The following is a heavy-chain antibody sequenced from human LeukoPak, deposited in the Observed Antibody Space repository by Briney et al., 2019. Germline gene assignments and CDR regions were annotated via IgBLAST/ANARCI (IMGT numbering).Heavy chain of an antibody. J-gene: IGHJ5*02. D-gene: IGHD4-17*01. CDR3: ARDYWIETSVTLKSGFDP. Sequence: GASVKVSCKASGYTFTGYYMHWVRQAPGQGLEWMGWINPNSGGTNYAQKFQGWVTMTRDTSISTAYMELSRLRSDDTAVYYCARDYWIETSVTLKSGFDPWGQGTLVTVSS. CDR2: INPNSGGT. CDR1: GYTFTGYY. V-gene: IGHV1-2*04.